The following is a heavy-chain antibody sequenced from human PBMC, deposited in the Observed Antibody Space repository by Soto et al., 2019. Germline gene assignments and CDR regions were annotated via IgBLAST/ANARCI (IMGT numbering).Heavy chain of an antibody. Sequence: QVQLVESGGGVVQPGRSLRLSCAASGFTFSSYAMHWVRQAPGKGLEWVAVISDDGGNKYYADSVKGRFTISRDNPKNTLYLQMNSLRPEDTAVYYCESSFAGTTGTGIDYWGQGTLVAVSS. CDR3: ESSFAGTTGTGIDY. CDR1: GFTFSSYA. CDR2: ISDDGGNK. J-gene: IGHJ4*02. V-gene: IGHV3-30-3*01. D-gene: IGHD1-1*01.